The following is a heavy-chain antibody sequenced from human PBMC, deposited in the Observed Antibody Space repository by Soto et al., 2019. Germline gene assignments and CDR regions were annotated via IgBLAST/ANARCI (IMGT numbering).Heavy chain of an antibody. CDR3: AREVRLGELSFHESLDY. J-gene: IGHJ4*02. CDR2: IYYSGST. Sequence: QVQLQESGPGLVKPSQTLSLTCTVSGGSISSGDYYWSWIRQPPGKGLEWIGYIYYSGSTYYNTSLKSRVTISVDTFKNQFALKLSSVTAADTAVYYCAREVRLGELSFHESLDYWGQGTLVTVSS. D-gene: IGHD3-16*02. V-gene: IGHV4-30-4*01. CDR1: GGSISSGDYY.